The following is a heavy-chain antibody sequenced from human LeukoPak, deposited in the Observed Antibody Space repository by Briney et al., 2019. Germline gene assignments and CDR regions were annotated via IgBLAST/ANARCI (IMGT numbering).Heavy chain of an antibody. CDR2: IYHSGST. CDR1: GYSISSGYY. D-gene: IGHD6-13*01. Sequence: SETLSLTCTVSGYSISSGYYWGWIRQPPGKGLEWIGSIYHSGSTYYNPSLKSRVTISVDTSKNQFSLKLSSVTAADTAVYYCARGIAAAGTYYFDYWGQGTLVTVSS. J-gene: IGHJ4*02. V-gene: IGHV4-38-2*02. CDR3: ARGIAAAGTYYFDY.